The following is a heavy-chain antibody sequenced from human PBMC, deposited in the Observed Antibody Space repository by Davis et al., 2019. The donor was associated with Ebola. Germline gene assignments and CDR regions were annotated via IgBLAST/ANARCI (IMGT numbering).Heavy chain of an antibody. J-gene: IGHJ4*02. Sequence: GESLKTSCAASGFTFSSHAMSWVRQAPGKGLEWVSGIRGSGDTTYYADSVKGRFTISRDNSKNTLYLEMNRLRADDTAIYYCAGEDDYSREHWGQGTLVTVSS. CDR3: AGEDDYSREH. V-gene: IGHV3-23*01. CDR1: GFTFSSHA. D-gene: IGHD4-11*01. CDR2: IRGSGDTT.